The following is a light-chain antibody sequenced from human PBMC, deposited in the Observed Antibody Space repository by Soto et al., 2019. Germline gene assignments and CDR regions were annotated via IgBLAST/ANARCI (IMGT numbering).Light chain of an antibody. CDR2: EVS. Sequence: QSALTQPPSASGSPGQSVTMSCTGTNRDVGVYNYVSWYQQHPGKAPKLIISEVSKRPSGVPDRFSGSKSGNTASLTVSGLQAEDEADYYCCSYAGTNTWLFGGGTQLTVL. J-gene: IGLJ2*01. CDR1: NRDVGVYNY. V-gene: IGLV2-8*01. CDR3: CSYAGTNTWL.